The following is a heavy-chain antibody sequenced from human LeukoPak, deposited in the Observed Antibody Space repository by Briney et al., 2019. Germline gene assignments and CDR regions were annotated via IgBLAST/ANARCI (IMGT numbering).Heavy chain of an antibody. V-gene: IGHV3-21*01. Sequence: PGGSLRLSCAASGFTFSSYSMNWVRQAPGKGLEWVSSISSSSSYIYYADSVKGRFTISRDNAKNSLYLQMNSLRAEDTAVYYCARDPAAVAGINAFDIWGQGTMVTVSS. CDR2: ISSSSSYI. CDR3: ARDPAAVAGINAFDI. D-gene: IGHD6-19*01. CDR1: GFTFSSYS. J-gene: IGHJ3*02.